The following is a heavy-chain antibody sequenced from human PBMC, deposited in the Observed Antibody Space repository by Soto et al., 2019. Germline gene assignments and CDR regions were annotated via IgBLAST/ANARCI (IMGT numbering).Heavy chain of an antibody. CDR1: EGTFSSYA. V-gene: IGHV1-69*01. CDR2: IIPIFGTE. D-gene: IGHD6-13*01. CDR3: ARDRIAGSKYYYGMDV. J-gene: IGHJ6*04. Sequence: QVQLVQSGAEVKKPGSSVRVSCKASEGTFSSYAISWVRQAPGQGLEWMGGIIPIFGTENYAQKFQGRVTITADESTSTAYMELSGLRSEDTAMYYCARDRIAGSKYYYGMDVWGKGTTVTVSS.